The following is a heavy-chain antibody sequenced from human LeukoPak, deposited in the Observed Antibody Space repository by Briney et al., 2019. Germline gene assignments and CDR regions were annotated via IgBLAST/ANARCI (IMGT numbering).Heavy chain of an antibody. CDR1: GYTFTGYY. D-gene: IGHD2-2*01. CDR3: ARDGVVPAANYYYYMDV. Sequence: ASVKVSCKASGYTFTGYYMHWVRQAPGQGLEWMGWINPNSGGTNYAQKFQGRVTMTRDTSISTAYMELSRLRSDDTAVYYCARDGVVPAANYYYYMDVWGKGTTVTVSS. J-gene: IGHJ6*03. CDR2: INPNSGGT. V-gene: IGHV1-2*02.